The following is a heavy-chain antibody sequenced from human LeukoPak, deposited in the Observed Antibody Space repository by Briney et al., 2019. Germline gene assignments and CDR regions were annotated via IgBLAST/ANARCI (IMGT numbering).Heavy chain of an antibody. CDR1: GFTFSSYG. V-gene: IGHV3-7*01. J-gene: IGHJ5*02. CDR2: IKQDGSEK. Sequence: GGTLRLSCAASGFTFSSYGMSWVRQAPGKGLEWVANIKQDGSEKYYVDSVKGRFTISRDNAKNSLYLQMNSLRAEDTAVYYCAREGSSGWGNGWFDPWGQGTLVTVSS. D-gene: IGHD6-19*01. CDR3: AREGSSGWGNGWFDP.